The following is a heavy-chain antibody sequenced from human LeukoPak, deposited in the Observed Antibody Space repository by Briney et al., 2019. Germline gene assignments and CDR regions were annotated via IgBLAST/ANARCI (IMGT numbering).Heavy chain of an antibody. D-gene: IGHD2-2*01. J-gene: IGHJ4*02. Sequence: SETLSLTCTVSGGSISSSSYSWGWIRQPPGQGLEWIGSIYYSGSTYCNPSLKSRVTISVDTSKNQFSLKLSSVTAADTAVYYCARHNHDCSSTSCYYYWGQGTLVTVSS. CDR2: IYYSGST. CDR1: GGSISSSSYS. CDR3: ARHNHDCSSTSCYYY. V-gene: IGHV4-39*01.